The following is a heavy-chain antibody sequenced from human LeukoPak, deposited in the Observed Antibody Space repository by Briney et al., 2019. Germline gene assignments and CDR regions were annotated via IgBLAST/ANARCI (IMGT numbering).Heavy chain of an antibody. Sequence: SETLSLTCTVSGGSIGTSYWSWIRQPPGKGLEWIGYVSYSGNTNYNPSLKSRVTASVDSSKNQLSLKLSSVTAADTAVYYCARQLYKSMSPFDYWGQGTLVTVSS. V-gene: IGHV4-59*08. CDR1: GGSIGTSY. CDR2: VSYSGNT. J-gene: IGHJ4*02. D-gene: IGHD2/OR15-2a*01. CDR3: ARQLYKSMSPFDY.